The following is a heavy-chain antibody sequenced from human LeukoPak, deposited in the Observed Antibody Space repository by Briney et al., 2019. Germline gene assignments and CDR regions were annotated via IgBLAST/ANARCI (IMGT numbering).Heavy chain of an antibody. CDR1: GGSFSGYY. CDR3: ARAPNSGYSYRSGMYYYYGMDV. CDR2: INHSGST. Sequence: PSETLSLTCAVYGGSFSGYYWSWIRQPPGKGLEWIGEINHSGSTNYNPSLKSPVTISVDASKNQFSLKLSSVTAADTAVYYCARAPNSGYSYRSGMYYYYGMDVWGKGTTVTVSS. D-gene: IGHD5-18*01. V-gene: IGHV4-34*01. J-gene: IGHJ6*04.